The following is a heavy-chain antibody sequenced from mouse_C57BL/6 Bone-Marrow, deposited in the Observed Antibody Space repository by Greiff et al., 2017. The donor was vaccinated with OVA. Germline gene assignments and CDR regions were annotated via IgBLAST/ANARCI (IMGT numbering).Heavy chain of an antibody. D-gene: IGHD1-1*01. Sequence: DVHLVESGGGLVKPGGSLKLSCAASGFTFSDYGMHWVRQAPEKGLEWVAYISSGSSTIYYADTVKGRFTISRDNAKNTLFLQMTSLRSEDTAMYYCARMITTVAYFDYWGKGTTLTVSS. CDR2: ISSGSSTI. V-gene: IGHV5-17*01. CDR1: GFTFSDYG. CDR3: ARMITTVAYFDY. J-gene: IGHJ2*01.